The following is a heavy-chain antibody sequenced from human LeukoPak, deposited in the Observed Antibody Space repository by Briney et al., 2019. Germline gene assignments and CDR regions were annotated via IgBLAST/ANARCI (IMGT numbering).Heavy chain of an antibody. CDR1: GYTFTGYY. CDR2: INPSGGST. J-gene: IGHJ4*02. CDR3: ARDPGGEQLVEYYFDY. D-gene: IGHD6-6*01. Sequence: ASVKVSCKASGYTFTGYYMHWVRQAPGQGLEWMGIINPSGGSTSYAQKFQGRVTMTRDMSTSTVYMELSSLRSEDTAVYYCARDPGGEQLVEYYFDYWGQGTLVTVSS. V-gene: IGHV1-46*01.